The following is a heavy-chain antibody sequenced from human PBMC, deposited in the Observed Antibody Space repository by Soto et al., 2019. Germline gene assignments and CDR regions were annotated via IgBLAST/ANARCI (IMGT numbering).Heavy chain of an antibody. CDR3: ARDLSRWPNEYYFDY. CDR1: GFTFSSYG. CDR2: IWYDGSNK. Sequence: SGGSLRLSCAASGFTFSSYGMHWVRQAPGKGLEWVAVIWYDGSNKYYADSVKGRFTISRDNSKNTLYLQMNSLRAEDTAVYYCARDLSRWPNEYYFDYWGQGTLVTVSS. J-gene: IGHJ4*02. V-gene: IGHV3-33*01. D-gene: IGHD6-13*01.